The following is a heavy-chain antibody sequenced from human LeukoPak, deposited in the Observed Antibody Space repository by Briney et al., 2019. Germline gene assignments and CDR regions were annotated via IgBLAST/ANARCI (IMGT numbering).Heavy chain of an antibody. CDR3: ARHRRDFYYYMDV. CDR1: GFTVSSNY. D-gene: IGHD3-16*02. V-gene: IGHV4-38-2*01. Sequence: GSLRLSCAASGFTVSSNYMSWVRQPPRKRLEWIGSIYHSGRSYYNPSLKSRVTILVDTSKNQFSLKVRSVTAADTATYYCARHRRDFYYYMDVWGKGTTVSVSS. J-gene: IGHJ6*03. CDR2: IYHSGRS.